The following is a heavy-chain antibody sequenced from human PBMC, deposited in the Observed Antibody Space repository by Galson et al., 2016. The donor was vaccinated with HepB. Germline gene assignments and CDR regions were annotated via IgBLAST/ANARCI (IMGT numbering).Heavy chain of an antibody. D-gene: IGHD5-12*01. J-gene: IGHJ4*02. CDR1: GFSFSIYS. CDR2: ISSSNTYI. CDR3: ARVRPRSGYCFDY. V-gene: IGHV3-21*01. Sequence: SLRLSCAASGFSFSIYSMNWVRQAPGKGLEWVSSISSSNTYIDYADSVKGRFNISRDNAKNSLYLQMNSLRVEETAVYYCARVRPRSGYCFDYWGQGTLVTVSS.